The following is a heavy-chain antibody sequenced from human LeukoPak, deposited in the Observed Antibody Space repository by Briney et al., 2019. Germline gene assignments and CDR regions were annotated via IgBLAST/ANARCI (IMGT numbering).Heavy chain of an antibody. J-gene: IGHJ5*02. V-gene: IGHV1-8*01. D-gene: IGHD6-25*01. CDR3: ARAPHSGWVRWFDP. CDR2: MNPNSGNT. Sequence: GASVKVSCKASGYTFTSYDINWVRKATGQGLEWMGWMNPNSGNTGYAQKFQGRVTMTRNTSISTAYMELSSLRSEDTAVYYCARAPHSGWVRWFDPWGQGTLVTVSS. CDR1: GYTFTSYD.